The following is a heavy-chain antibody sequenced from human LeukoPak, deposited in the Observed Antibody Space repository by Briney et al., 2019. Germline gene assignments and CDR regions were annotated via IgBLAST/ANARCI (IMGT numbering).Heavy chain of an antibody. CDR2: IYYSGST. V-gene: IGHV4-39*01. J-gene: IGHJ5*02. CDR3: ARGRAPYYYGGNSQWFDP. D-gene: IGHD4-23*01. CDR1: GGSISSTSYY. Sequence: SETLSLTCTVSGGSISSTSYYWGWIRQPPGKGLEWIGSIYYSGSTYYNPSLKSRVTISVDTSKNQFSLKLSSVTAADTAVYYCARGRAPYYYGGNSQWFDPWGQGTLVTVSS.